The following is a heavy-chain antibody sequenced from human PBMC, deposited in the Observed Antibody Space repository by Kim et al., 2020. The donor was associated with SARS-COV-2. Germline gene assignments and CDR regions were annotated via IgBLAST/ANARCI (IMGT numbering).Heavy chain of an antibody. CDR2: IYSGGST. CDR1: GFTVSSNY. CDR3: ARETLKRVFDY. J-gene: IGHJ4*02. V-gene: IGHV3-53*01. Sequence: GGSLRLSCAASGFTVSSNYMSWVRQAPGKGLEWVSVIYSGGSTYYADSVKGRFTISRDNSKNTLYLQMNSLRAEDTAVYYCARETLKRVFDYWGQGTLVTVSS.